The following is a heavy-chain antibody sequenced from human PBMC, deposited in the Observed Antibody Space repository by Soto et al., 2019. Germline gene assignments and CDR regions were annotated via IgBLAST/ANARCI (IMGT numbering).Heavy chain of an antibody. D-gene: IGHD3-22*01. J-gene: IGHJ4*02. CDR3: ARDLGRYDSRGKKDY. V-gene: IGHV1-69*08. Sequence: QVQLVQSGAEVKKPGSSVKVSCKASGVTFSSYTITWVRQAPGQGLEWMGRIIPSLGIANCAQKFQGRVTITADKSTNTAYMELSSLRSEDTAVYYCARDLGRYDSRGKKDYWGQGTLVTVAS. CDR1: GVTFSSYT. CDR2: IIPSLGIA.